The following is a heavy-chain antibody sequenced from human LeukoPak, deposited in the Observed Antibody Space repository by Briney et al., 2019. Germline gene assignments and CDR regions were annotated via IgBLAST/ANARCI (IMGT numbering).Heavy chain of an antibody. D-gene: IGHD3-22*01. Sequence: PSETLSLTCAVYGGSFSGYYWSWIRQPPGKGLEWIGEINHSRSTNYNPSLKSRVTISVDTSKNQFSLKLSSVTAADTAVYYCARRRRSYYYDSSGYYDYWGQGTLVTVSS. J-gene: IGHJ4*02. CDR1: GGSFSGYY. V-gene: IGHV4-34*01. CDR3: ARRRRSYYYDSSGYYDY. CDR2: INHSRST.